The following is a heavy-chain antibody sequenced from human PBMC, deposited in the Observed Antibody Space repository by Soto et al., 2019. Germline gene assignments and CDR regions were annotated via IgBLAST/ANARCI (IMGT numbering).Heavy chain of an antibody. V-gene: IGHV4-30-4*01. CDR3: ARVAGYDSSGELDY. D-gene: IGHD3-22*01. CDR1: GGSISSGDYY. Sequence: SETLSLTCTVSGGSISSGDYYWSWIRQPLGKGPEWIGYIYYSGSTYYNPSLKSRVTISVDTSKNQFSLKLSSVTAADTAVYYCARVAGYDSSGELDYWGQGTLVTVSS. CDR2: IYYSGST. J-gene: IGHJ4*02.